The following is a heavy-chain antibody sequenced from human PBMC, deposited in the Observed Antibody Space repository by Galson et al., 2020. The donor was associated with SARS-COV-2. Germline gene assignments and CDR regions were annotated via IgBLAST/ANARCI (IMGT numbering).Heavy chain of an antibody. J-gene: IGHJ6*02. CDR2: IKSKTDGGTT. CDR3: TTAGWDIVVVPAAMYYYYYGMDV. D-gene: IGHD2-2*01. CDR1: GFTFSNAW. V-gene: IGHV3-15*01. Sequence: GESLKISCAASGFTFSNAWMSWVRQAPGKGLEWVGRIKSKTDGGTTDYAAPVKGRFTISRDDSKNTLYLQMNSLKTEDTAVYYCTTAGWDIVVVPAAMYYYYYGMDVWGQGTTVTVSS.